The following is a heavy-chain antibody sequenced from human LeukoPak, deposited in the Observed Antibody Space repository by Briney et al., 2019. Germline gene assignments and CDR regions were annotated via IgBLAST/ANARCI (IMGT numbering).Heavy chain of an antibody. CDR1: GGSISSYY. D-gene: IGHD4-23*01. Sequence: PSETLSLTCTVSGGSISSYYWSWIRQPPGKGLEWIGYIYYSGSTNYNPSLKSRVTISVDTSKNQFSLKLSSVTAADTAVYYCARDKVTRGYYYYYGMDAWGQGTTVTVSS. CDR3: ARDKVTRGYYYYYGMDA. CDR2: IYYSGST. V-gene: IGHV4-59*01. J-gene: IGHJ6*02.